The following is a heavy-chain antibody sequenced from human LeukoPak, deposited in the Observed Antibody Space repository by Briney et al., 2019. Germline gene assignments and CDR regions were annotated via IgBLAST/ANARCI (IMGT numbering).Heavy chain of an antibody. CDR1: GFTFSGYA. D-gene: IGHD6-13*01. CDR2: ISYDGSNK. Sequence: GGSLRLSCAASGFTFSGYAMHWVRQAPGKGLEWVAVISYDGSNKYYADSVKGRFTISRDDSKNTLYLQMNSLRAEDTAVYYCARAFDSSSWAIDYWGQGTLVTVSS. J-gene: IGHJ4*02. V-gene: IGHV3-30*04. CDR3: ARAFDSSSWAIDY.